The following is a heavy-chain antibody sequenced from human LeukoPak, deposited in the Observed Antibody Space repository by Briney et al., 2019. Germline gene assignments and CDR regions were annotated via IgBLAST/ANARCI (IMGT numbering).Heavy chain of an antibody. J-gene: IGHJ4*02. D-gene: IGHD5-18*01. V-gene: IGHV5-51*01. CDR2: IYPGDSDP. CDR3: ARRGEAMDPFDY. CDR1: GYSFTSYW. Sequence: GESLMISCKDSGYSFTSYWIGWVRQMPGKGLEWMGIIYPGDSDPRYSPSFQGQVTISADKSINTAYLQWSSLKASDTAIYYCARRGEAMDPFDYWGQGTLVTVSS.